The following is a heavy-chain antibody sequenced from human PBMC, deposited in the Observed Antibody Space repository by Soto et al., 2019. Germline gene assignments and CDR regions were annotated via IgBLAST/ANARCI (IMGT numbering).Heavy chain of an antibody. V-gene: IGHV1-18*01. J-gene: IGHJ4*02. Sequence: GASVKVSCKASGYTFTSYGISWVRQAPGQGLEWMGWISAYNGNTNYAQKLQGRVTMTTDTSTSTAYMELRSLRSDDTAVYYCARAPSYYYDSSGMLVHFDYWGQGTLVTVSS. CDR1: GYTFTSYG. D-gene: IGHD3-22*01. CDR3: ARAPSYYYDSSGMLVHFDY. CDR2: ISAYNGNT.